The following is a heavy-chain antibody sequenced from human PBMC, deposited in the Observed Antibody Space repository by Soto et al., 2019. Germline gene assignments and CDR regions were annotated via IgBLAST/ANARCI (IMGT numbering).Heavy chain of an antibody. CDR2: ISAHTGSS. Sequence: QVQLVQSGAEVKKPGASVKVSCKASGYTFTSSGMSWVRQAPGQGLEWMGWISAHTGSSEYAQRFQGRVTMTTDRSTSTAYMELRSLRSDDPAVYYCARAFFYQGSDSRGYSFDAFEFWGPGTLVTVSS. J-gene: IGHJ3*01. CDR3: ARAFFYQGSDSRGYSFDAFEF. CDR1: GYTFTSSG. V-gene: IGHV1-18*01. D-gene: IGHD3-22*01.